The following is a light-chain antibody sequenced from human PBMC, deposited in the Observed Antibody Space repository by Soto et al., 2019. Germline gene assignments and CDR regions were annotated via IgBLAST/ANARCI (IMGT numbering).Light chain of an antibody. V-gene: IGKV1-17*01. CDR2: AAS. CDR1: QGIRND. Sequence: IQMTQSPSSLSASVGDRVTLTCRASQGIRNDLGWYQQKPGKAPKLLIYAASNLKTGVPFRFSGSGSGTEFTLTISSLQPEDFATYYCQKNFSSPSITFGQGTRLEIK. CDR3: QKNFSSPSIT. J-gene: IGKJ5*01.